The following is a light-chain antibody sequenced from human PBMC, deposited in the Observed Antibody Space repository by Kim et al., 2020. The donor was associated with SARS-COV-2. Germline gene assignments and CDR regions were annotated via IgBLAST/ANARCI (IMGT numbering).Light chain of an antibody. CDR3: QQYYLYSRT. V-gene: IGKV1-5*03. Sequence: DIQMTQSPSTLSASVGDRVTITCRASQSVSSWLAWYQQKPGKAPKLLIYKASSLKSGVPSRFSGSGSGTEFTLTISSLQSDDFATYYCQQYYLYSRTFGQGTKLEI. CDR2: KAS. CDR1: QSVSSW. J-gene: IGKJ1*01.